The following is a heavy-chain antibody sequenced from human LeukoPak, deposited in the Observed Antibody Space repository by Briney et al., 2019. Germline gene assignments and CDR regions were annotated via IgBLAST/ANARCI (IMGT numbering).Heavy chain of an antibody. CDR2: IYYSGST. D-gene: IGHD2-2*01. Sequence: SETLSLTCTVSGGSISSYYWSWIRQPPGKGLEWIGYIYYSGSTNYNPSLKSRVTISVDTSKNQFSLKLSSVTAADTAVYYCARDTGYCGSTSCSRYYYGMDVWGKGTTVTVSS. J-gene: IGHJ6*04. V-gene: IGHV4-59*01. CDR3: ARDTGYCGSTSCSRYYYGMDV. CDR1: GGSISSYY.